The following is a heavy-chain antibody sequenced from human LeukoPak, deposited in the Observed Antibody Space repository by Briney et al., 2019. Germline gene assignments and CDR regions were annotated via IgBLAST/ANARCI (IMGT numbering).Heavy chain of an antibody. CDR3: ARVGVAVAGVDY. CDR1: GYSICSGYY. J-gene: IGHJ4*02. CDR2: IYHSGNT. V-gene: IGHV4-38-2*02. Sequence: TSETLPLTCTVSGYSICSGYYWGWIWQPPGKGLEWIGSIYHSGNTYYNPSLKSRVTISVDTSKNQFSLKLSSVTAAETAVYYCARVGVAVAGVDYWGRGTLVTVSS. D-gene: IGHD6-19*01.